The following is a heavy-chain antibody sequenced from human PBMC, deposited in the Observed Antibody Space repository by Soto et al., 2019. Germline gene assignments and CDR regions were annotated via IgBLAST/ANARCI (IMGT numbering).Heavy chain of an antibody. V-gene: IGHV3-23*01. D-gene: IGHD2-8*01. J-gene: IGHJ4*02. Sequence: EVQLLESGGGLVQPGGSLRLSCAASGFTFSSYAMSWVRQAPGKGLEWVSAISGSGGSTYYADSVKGRFTISRDNSKNTLYLQMNSLRAEDTAVYYCAKSRLAYCTNGVCYTQPFGYWGQGTLVTVSS. CDR1: GFTFSSYA. CDR3: AKSRLAYCTNGVCYTQPFGY. CDR2: ISGSGGST.